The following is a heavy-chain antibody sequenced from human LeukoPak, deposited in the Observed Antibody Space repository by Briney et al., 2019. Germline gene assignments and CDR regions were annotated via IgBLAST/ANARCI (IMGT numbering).Heavy chain of an antibody. CDR3: ARDLLTTLDY. V-gene: IGHV4-31*03. D-gene: IGHD2-15*01. CDR1: GGSISSGGYY. J-gene: IGHJ4*02. Sequence: PQTLSLTCTVSGGSISSGGYYWSWIRQHPGKGLEWIGYIYYSGSTYYNPSLKSRVTISVDTSKNQFSLKLSSVTAADTAVYYCARDLLTTLDYWGQGTLVTVSS. CDR2: IYYSGST.